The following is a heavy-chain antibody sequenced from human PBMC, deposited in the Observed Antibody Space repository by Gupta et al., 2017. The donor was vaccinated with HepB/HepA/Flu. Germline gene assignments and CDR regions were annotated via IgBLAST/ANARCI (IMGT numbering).Heavy chain of an antibody. D-gene: IGHD3-22*01. CDR1: GLPFRNHG. Sequence: EARVVGSGGGLVQPGGSLSLSCAAAGLPFRNHGMTSIRHALGMGLQWVANIKQDGSEKYYVDSLKGRFTISRDNAKNSRYLQMNSLRAEDTAVYYCARGVTMIVVENAGEEKVVYFDNWGQGTLVTVSS. J-gene: IGHJ4*02. CDR3: ARGVTMIVVENAGEEKVVYFDN. V-gene: IGHV3-7*01. CDR2: IKQDGSEK.